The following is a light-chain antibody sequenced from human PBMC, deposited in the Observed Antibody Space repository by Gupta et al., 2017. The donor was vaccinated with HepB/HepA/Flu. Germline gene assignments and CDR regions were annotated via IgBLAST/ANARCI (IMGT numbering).Light chain of an antibody. Sequence: DIVMTQSPVSLPVTPGEPASISCRANQSLLHSNGYNYLDWYLQKPGQSPQLLISLGSNRASGVPDRFSGSGSGTDFTLKISGVEAEDVGVYYCMETLQTPFTFGPGTKVDIK. V-gene: IGKV2-28*01. CDR3: METLQTPFT. CDR2: LGS. CDR1: QSLLHSNGYNY. J-gene: IGKJ3*01.